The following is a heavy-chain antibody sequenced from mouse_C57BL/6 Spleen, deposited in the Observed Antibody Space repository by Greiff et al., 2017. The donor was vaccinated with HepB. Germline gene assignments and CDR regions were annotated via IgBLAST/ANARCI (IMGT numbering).Heavy chain of an antibody. CDR1: GFTFSSYG. CDR3: ARHDDYGGYAY. V-gene: IGHV5-6*01. Sequence: VQLKESGGDLVKPGGSLKLSCAASGFTFSSYGMSWVRQTPDKRLEWVATISSGGSYTYYPDSVKGRFTISRDNAKNTLYLQMSSLKSEDTAMYYCARHDDYGGYAYWGQGTLVTVSA. CDR2: ISSGGSYT. D-gene: IGHD2-4*01. J-gene: IGHJ3*01.